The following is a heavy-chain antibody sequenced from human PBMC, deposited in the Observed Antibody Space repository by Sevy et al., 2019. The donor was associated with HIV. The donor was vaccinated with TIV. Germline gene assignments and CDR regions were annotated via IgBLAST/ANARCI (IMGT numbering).Heavy chain of an antibody. CDR2: IFGSGGTT. D-gene: IGHD3-22*01. V-gene: IGHV3-23*01. J-gene: IGHJ3*02. CDR3: AGGRFDSSGSFDAFDI. Sequence: GESLKISCAASGITFKNYVMNWVRQAPGKGLNWVSSIFGSGGTTYYADSVRGRFTISRDTSKNTLFLQMNSLRTEDTALYYCAGGRFDSSGSFDAFDIWGQGTMVTVSS. CDR1: GITFKNYV.